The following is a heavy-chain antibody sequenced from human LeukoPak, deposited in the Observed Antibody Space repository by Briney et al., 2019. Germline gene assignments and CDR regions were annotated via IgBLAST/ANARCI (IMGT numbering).Heavy chain of an antibody. J-gene: IGHJ6*03. CDR1: GFTFSRYW. CDR2: IKEDGSEK. V-gene: IGHV3-7*01. CDR3: ARQKAVVVVAATPDEDYGDYVDYYYDMDV. D-gene: IGHD2-15*01. Sequence: GGSLRLSCAASGFTFSRYWMSWVRQAPGKGLEWVANIKEDGSEKYYVDSVKGRLTISRDNAKNSLSLQIKSLRAEDTAVYYCARQKAVVVVAATPDEDYGDYVDYYYDMDVWGKGTTVTVSS.